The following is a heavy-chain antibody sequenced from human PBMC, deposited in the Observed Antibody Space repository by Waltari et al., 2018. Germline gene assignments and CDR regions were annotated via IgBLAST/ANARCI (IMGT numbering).Heavy chain of an antibody. D-gene: IGHD6-19*01. Sequence: EVQLVESGGGLVQPGGSLRLSCAASGFTFSSYSMNWVRQAPGKGLEWVSYISSSSSTIYYADSVKGRFTISRDNAKNSLYLQMNSLRAEDTAVYYCARFSSATPDYWGQGTLVTVSS. V-gene: IGHV3-48*01. CDR2: ISSSSSTI. CDR1: GFTFSSYS. J-gene: IGHJ4*02. CDR3: ARFSSATPDY.